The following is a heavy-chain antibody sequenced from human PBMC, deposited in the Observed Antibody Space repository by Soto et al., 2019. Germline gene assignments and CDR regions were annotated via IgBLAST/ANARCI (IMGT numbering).Heavy chain of an antibody. CDR1: GFTFSSYA. CDR2: ISYDGSDK. CDR3: EREYSMTVEAPGY. D-gene: IGHD3-22*01. Sequence: QVQLVEFGVGVVLPGRSLRLCCAASGFTFSSYAMHWVRQTPGKGLEWVAVISYDGSDKYYADSVKGRFTISRDNSKNTLYLQMNSLRAEDTSVYYCEREYSMTVEAPGYWGQGTLVTVSS. V-gene: IGHV3-30-3*01. J-gene: IGHJ4*02.